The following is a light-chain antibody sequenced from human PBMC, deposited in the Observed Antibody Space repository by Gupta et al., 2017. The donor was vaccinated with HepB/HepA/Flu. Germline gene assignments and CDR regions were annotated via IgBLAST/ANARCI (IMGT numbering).Light chain of an antibody. J-gene: IGKJ1*01. Sequence: EIVMTQSPATLSVSPGERATLSCRASQSVSSNLAWYQQKPGQAPRLIIYGASNRATGTPARFSGSGDAKDFTLTSSRRQYEDCDVYYGHQDNTLWTFGQGTXVEIK. CDR1: QSVSSN. CDR2: GAS. V-gene: IGKV3-15*01. CDR3: HQDNTLWT.